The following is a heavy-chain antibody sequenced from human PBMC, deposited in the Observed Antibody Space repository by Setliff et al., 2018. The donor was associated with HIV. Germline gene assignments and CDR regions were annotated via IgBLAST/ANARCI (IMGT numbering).Heavy chain of an antibody. D-gene: IGHD3-10*01. V-gene: IGHV4-39*01. CDR1: GGSMSSSSYY. CDR2: IYYSGAT. Sequence: SETLSLTCTVSGGSMSSSSYYWGWIRQTPDKGLEWIGIIYYSGATYYNPSLTSRVTISVDTSRNQFSLKLRSVAAADTAAYYCARLGYVSGGFYKTPGPYYFDYWGQGALVTVSS. J-gene: IGHJ4*02. CDR3: ARLGYVSGGFYKTPGPYYFDY.